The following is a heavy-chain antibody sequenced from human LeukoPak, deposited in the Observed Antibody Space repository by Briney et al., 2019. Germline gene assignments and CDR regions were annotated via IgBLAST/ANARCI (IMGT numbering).Heavy chain of an antibody. CDR3: ARGCCSDSSGYPNWFDP. Sequence: PGGSLRLSCAASGFTFSSYWMTWVRQAPGKGLEWVANIKQHGSEMYYVDSVKGRFTISRDDAKNSLYLQMNSLRAEDTAVYYRARGCCSDSSGYPNWFDPWGQGTLVTVSS. V-gene: IGHV3-7*01. CDR2: IKQHGSEM. J-gene: IGHJ5*02. D-gene: IGHD6-25*01. CDR1: GFTFSSYW.